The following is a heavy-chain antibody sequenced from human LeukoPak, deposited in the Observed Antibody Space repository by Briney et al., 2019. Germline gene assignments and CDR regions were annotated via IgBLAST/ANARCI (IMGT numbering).Heavy chain of an antibody. CDR1: GGTFSSYA. Sequence: GSSVKVSCKASGGTFSSYAISWVRQAPGQGLEWMGRIIPILGIANYAQKFQGRVTITADKSTSTAYMELSRLRSDDTAVYYCARMGEYSYIDYWGQGTLVTVSS. J-gene: IGHJ4*01. CDR2: IIPILGIA. D-gene: IGHD5-18*01. V-gene: IGHV1-69*04. CDR3: ARMGEYSYIDY.